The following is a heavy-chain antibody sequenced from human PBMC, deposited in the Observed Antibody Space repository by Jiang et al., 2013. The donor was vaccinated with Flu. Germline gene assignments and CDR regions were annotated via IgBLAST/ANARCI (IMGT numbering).Heavy chain of an antibody. CDR3: ARVLRGSSDAFDI. D-gene: IGHD3-16*01. J-gene: IGHJ3*02. CDR2: IKRDGSET. Sequence: LEWVANIKRDGSETYYVDSVKGRFTISRDNAKNSLYLQMNSLRAEDTAVYYCARVLRGSSDAFDIWGQGTMVTVSS. V-gene: IGHV3-7*03.